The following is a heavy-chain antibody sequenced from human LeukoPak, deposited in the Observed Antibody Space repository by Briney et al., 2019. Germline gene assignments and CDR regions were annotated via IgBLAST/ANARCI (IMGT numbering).Heavy chain of an antibody. J-gene: IGHJ4*02. CDR3: ARDRRGYCSGGSCYSGPSSIDY. V-gene: IGHV3-33*01. D-gene: IGHD2-15*01. CDR2: IWYDGSSK. Sequence: GGSLRLSCEASGFTFSSYGMHWVRQAPGKGLEWVAVIWYDGSSKYYADSVKGRFTISRDNSKNTLYLQMNSLRAEDTAVYYCARDRRGYCSGGSCYSGPSSIDYWGQGTLVTVSS. CDR1: GFTFSSYG.